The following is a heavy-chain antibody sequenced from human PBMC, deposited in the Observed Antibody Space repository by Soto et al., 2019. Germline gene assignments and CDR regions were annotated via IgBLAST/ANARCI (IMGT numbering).Heavy chain of an antibody. CDR2: ISAYNGNT. V-gene: IGHV1-18*01. J-gene: IGHJ3*02. CDR1: GYPFTSYG. D-gene: IGHD1-26*01. Sequence: XSVKVSCKASGYPFTSYGIIWVRQAPGQGLEWMGWISAYNGNTNYAQKLQGRVTMTTDTSTSTAYMELRSLRSDDTAVYYCAVVGYDAFDIWGQRTMVTVSS. CDR3: AVVGYDAFDI.